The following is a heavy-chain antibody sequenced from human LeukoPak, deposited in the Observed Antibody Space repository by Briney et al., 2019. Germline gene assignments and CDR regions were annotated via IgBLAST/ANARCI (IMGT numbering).Heavy chain of an antibody. CDR3: AKVALNHYVWGSDRSPLGY. J-gene: IGHJ4*02. V-gene: IGHV3-23*01. CDR1: GFTFSNYA. Sequence: GGSLRLSCAASGFTFSNYAMNWVRQAPGKGLEWVSGISYSGGSTYYADSVKGRFTISRDNSKNTLFLQVNSLRAEDAAIHYCAKVALNHYVWGSDRSPLGYWGQGTLVTVSS. CDR2: ISYSGGST. D-gene: IGHD3-16*02.